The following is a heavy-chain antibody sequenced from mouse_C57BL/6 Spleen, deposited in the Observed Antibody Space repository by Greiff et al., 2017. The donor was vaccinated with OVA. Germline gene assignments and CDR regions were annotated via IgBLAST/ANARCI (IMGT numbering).Heavy chain of an antibody. V-gene: IGHV3-6*01. CDR1: GYSITSGYY. CDR2: ISYDGSN. D-gene: IGHD1-1*01. CDR3: ARVITTDWYFDV. J-gene: IGHJ1*03. Sequence: DVKLQESGPGLVKPSQSLSLTCSVTGYSITSGYYWNWIRQFPGNKLEWMGYISYDGSNNYNPSLKNRIPITRDTSKNQFFLKLNSVTTEDTATYYCARVITTDWYFDVWGTGTTVTVSS.